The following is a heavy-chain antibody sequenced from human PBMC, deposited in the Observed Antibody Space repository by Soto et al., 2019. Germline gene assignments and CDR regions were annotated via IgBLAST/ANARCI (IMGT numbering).Heavy chain of an antibody. CDR3: AKGSSSSRPYYFDY. D-gene: IGHD2-2*01. V-gene: IGHV3-23*01. CDR1: GFTFSNYA. J-gene: IGHJ4*02. CDR2: ITGGGGDT. Sequence: EVQLLESGGGLVQPGGSLRLSCAASGFTFSNYAMSWVRQAPGKGLEWFSAITGGGGDTYYADSVKGRFTTSRDNSKNTLDLQMKSLRAEDTAVYYCAKGSSSSRPYYFDYWGQGTLLTVSS.